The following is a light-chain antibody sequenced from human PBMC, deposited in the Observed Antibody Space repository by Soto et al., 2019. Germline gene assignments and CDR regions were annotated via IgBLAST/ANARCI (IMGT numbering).Light chain of an antibody. J-gene: IGKJ1*01. Sequence: EIVLTQSPGTLSLSPGERATLSCRASQTVTRNYLAWYQQKPGQAPRLLICGAAIRATGTPDRFSGSGSVTDFSLTISSLEPEDFAVYFCQHYVDSPLTFGQGTKVEVK. CDR1: QTVTRNY. V-gene: IGKV3-20*01. CDR2: GAA. CDR3: QHYVDSPLT.